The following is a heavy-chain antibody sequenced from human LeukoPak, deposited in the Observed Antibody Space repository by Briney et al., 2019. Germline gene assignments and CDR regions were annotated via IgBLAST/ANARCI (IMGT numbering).Heavy chain of an antibody. J-gene: IGHJ5*02. D-gene: IGHD5-18*01. CDR1: GFTFSSYA. CDR2: MCYDGSNK. V-gene: IGHV3-33*01. CDR3: ARAPNRGYSYGTGAHNWFDP. Sequence: GGSLRLSCGASGFTFSSYAIHWVRQAPGKGLEWVSVMCYDGSNKYYADSVKGRFTISRDNSKNTLYVQMKSLRDEDTAVYYCARAPNRGYSYGTGAHNWFDPWGQGTLVTVSS.